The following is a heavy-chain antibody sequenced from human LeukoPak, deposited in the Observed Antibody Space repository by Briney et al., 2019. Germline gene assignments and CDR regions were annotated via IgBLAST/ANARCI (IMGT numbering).Heavy chain of an antibody. D-gene: IGHD4-17*01. Sequence: ASVKVSCKASGYTFSSSDINWVRQATGQGLEWMGWMNPNSGNTGYVQKFQGRVTMTRNTSISTAYMELSSLRSEDTAVYYCARAPHSYGFDYWGQGTLVTVSS. V-gene: IGHV1-8*01. J-gene: IGHJ4*02. CDR2: MNPNSGNT. CDR1: GYTFSSSD. CDR3: ARAPHSYGFDY.